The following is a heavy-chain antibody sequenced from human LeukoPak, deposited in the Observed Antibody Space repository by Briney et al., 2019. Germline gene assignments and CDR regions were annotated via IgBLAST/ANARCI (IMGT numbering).Heavy chain of an antibody. CDR3: AKAYYDDSGYYYWLDP. D-gene: IGHD3-22*01. V-gene: IGHV1-3*01. CDR1: GYTFTRYL. CDR2: INAGNGNT. J-gene: IGHJ5*02. Sequence: ASVKVSCKASGYTFTRYLMYWVRQAPGQRPEWMGWINAGNGNTKYSQKFQGRVTITRDTSASTAYMELSSLRSGDTAVYYCAKAYYDDSGYYYWLDPWGQGTLVTVSS.